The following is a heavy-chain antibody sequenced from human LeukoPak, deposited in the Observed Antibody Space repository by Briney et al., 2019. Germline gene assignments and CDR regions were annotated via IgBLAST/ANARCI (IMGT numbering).Heavy chain of an antibody. J-gene: IGHJ5*02. CDR3: ARRTTRDYYDASGYIDQ. CDR2: IFYSGST. Sequence: PSETLSLTCTVSGGSINRSSRYYWGWIRQPPGKGLEWIGSIFYSGSTYYNPSLKSRVTISVDTSNNQFSLKLTSVTAADTAVYFCARRTTRDYYDASGYIDQWGQGTLITVSS. CDR1: GGSINRSSRYY. D-gene: IGHD3-22*01. V-gene: IGHV4-39*01.